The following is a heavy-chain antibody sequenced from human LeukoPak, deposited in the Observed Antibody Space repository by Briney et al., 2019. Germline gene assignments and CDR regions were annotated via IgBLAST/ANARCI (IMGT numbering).Heavy chain of an antibody. CDR1: GFTFSSYA. D-gene: IGHD2-2*03. CDR2: ISSSGSTI. CDR3: ARYGYCSSTSCRRASSDFDY. J-gene: IGHJ4*02. V-gene: IGHV3-48*04. Sequence: GGSLRLSCAASGFTFSSYAMSWVRQALGKGLEWVSYISSSGSTIYYADSVKGRFTISRDNAKNSLYLQMNSLRAEDTAVYYCARYGYCSSTSCRRASSDFDYWGQGTLVTVSS.